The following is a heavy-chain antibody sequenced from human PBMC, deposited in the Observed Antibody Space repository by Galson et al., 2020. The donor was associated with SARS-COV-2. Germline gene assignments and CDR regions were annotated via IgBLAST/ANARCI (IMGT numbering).Heavy chain of an antibody. J-gene: IGHJ4*02. V-gene: IGHV3-49*03. D-gene: IGHD3-3*01. Sequence: GGSLRLSCTASGFTFGDYAMSWFRQAPGKGLEWVGFIRSKAYGGTTEYAASVKGRFTIPRDDAKSIAHLQMNSLKTEETAVYYCTRDDFWSGYYTDYWGQGTLVTVSS. CDR3: TRDDFWSGYYTDY. CDR1: GFTFGDYA. CDR2: IRSKAYGGTT.